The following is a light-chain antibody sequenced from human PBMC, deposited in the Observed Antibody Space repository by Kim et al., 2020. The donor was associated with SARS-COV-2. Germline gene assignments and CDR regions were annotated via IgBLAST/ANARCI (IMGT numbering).Light chain of an antibody. V-gene: IGKV3-11*01. Sequence: EIVLTQSPATLSLSPGEGATLSCRASQSVSSYLAWYQQKPGQAPRLLIYDASNRATGIPARFRGSGSGTDFTLTISSLEPEDFAVYYCQQRSNWPLTFGGGTKVDIK. CDR2: DAS. J-gene: IGKJ4*01. CDR1: QSVSSY. CDR3: QQRSNWPLT.